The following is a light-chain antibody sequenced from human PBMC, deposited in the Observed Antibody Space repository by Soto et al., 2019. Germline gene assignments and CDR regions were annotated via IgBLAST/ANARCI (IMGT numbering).Light chain of an antibody. Sequence: EIVLTQSPGTLSLSPGERATLSCRASQSVTSSYLAWYQQKPGQAPRLLIYGASNRATGIPDRFSGSGSGTDFTLTISRLEPEDFAVYYCPQYARSPLTFGPGTKVDI. CDR3: PQYARSPLT. CDR1: QSVTSSY. V-gene: IGKV3-20*01. J-gene: IGKJ3*01. CDR2: GAS.